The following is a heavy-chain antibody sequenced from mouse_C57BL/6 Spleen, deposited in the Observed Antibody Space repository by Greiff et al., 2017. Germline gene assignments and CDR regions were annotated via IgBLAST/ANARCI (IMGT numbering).Heavy chain of an antibody. V-gene: IGHV1-69*01. CDR1: GYTFTSYW. J-gene: IGHJ4*01. CDR3: ARARYYCSSYDYAIDY. CDR2: IDPSDSYT. Sequence: QVQLQQPGAELVMPGASVKLSCKASGYTFTSYWMHWVKQRPGQGLEWIGEIDPSDSYTNYNQKFKGKSTLTVDKSSSTAYMQLSILTSEDSAVYYCARARYYCSSYDYAIDYWGQGTSVTVSS. D-gene: IGHD1-1*01.